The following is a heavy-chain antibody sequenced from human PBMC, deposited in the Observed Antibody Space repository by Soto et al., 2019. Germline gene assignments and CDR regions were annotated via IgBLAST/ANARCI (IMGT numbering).Heavy chain of an antibody. V-gene: IGHV3-9*01. CDR1: GFTFDDYA. D-gene: IGHD6-13*01. J-gene: IGHJ3*02. Sequence: GGSLRLSCAASGFTFDDYAMHWVRQAPGKGLEWVSGISWNSGSIGYADSVKGRFTISRDNAKNSLYLQMNSLRAEDTALYYCATTGGIAAAGAVRAFDIWGQGTMVTVSS. CDR2: ISWNSGSI. CDR3: ATTGGIAAAGAVRAFDI.